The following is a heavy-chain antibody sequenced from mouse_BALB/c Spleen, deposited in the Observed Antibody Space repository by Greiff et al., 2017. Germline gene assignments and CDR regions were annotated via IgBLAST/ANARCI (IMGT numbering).Heavy chain of an antibody. CDR2: ISSGSSTI. CDR1: GFTFSSFG. D-gene: IGHD1-1*01. V-gene: IGHV5-17*02. Sequence: EVHLVESGGGLVQPGGSRKLSCAASGFTFSSFGMHWVRQAPEKGLEWVAYISSGSSTIYYADTVKGRFTISRDNPKNTLFLQMTSLRSEDTAMYYCARSTYYYGSDAMDYWGQGTSVTVSS. J-gene: IGHJ4*01. CDR3: ARSTYYYGSDAMDY.